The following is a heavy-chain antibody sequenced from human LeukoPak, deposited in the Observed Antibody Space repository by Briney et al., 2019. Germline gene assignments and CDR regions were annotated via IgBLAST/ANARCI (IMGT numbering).Heavy chain of an antibody. CDR1: GGSFSGYY. CDR2: INHSGST. Sequence: SETLSLTCAVYGGSFSGYYWSWIRQPPGKGLEWIGEINHSGSTNYNPSLKSRVTISVDTSKNHFSLKLSSVTAADTAVYYCARGSIGIVVVPAAIKYYYYYYMDVWGKGTTVTVSS. D-gene: IGHD2-2*02. J-gene: IGHJ6*03. CDR3: ARGSIGIVVVPAAIKYYYYYYMDV. V-gene: IGHV4-34*01.